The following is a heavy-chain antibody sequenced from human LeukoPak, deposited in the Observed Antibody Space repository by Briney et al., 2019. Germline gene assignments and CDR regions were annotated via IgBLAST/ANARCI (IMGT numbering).Heavy chain of an antibody. CDR2: ISYDGSKK. CDR3: AREEHSIAVAGLVY. J-gene: IGHJ4*02. CDR1: GFTFSSDA. V-gene: IGHV3-30-3*01. Sequence: AGGSLRLSCAASGFTFSSDALHWVWQARGKGLEWVAVISYDGSKKYSADSVMGRFTILRDNSKNTLYLQMNSLRAEDTAVYYCAREEHSIAVAGLVYWGQGTLVTVSS. D-gene: IGHD6-19*01.